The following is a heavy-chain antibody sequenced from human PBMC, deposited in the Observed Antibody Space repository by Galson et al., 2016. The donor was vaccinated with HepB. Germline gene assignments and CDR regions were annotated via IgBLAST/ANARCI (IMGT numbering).Heavy chain of an antibody. J-gene: IGHJ4*02. D-gene: IGHD2-15*01. V-gene: IGHV3-53*01. CDR3: AAGNYVVVD. CDR2: IYSGGRT. Sequence: SLRLSCAASGFTFSYSWMCWVRQAPGKGLEWVSLIYSGGRTDYADSVKGRFTISRDNSKNTLYLQMNSLRAEDTAVYYCAAGNYVVVDWGQGTLVTVSS. CDR1: GFTFSYSW.